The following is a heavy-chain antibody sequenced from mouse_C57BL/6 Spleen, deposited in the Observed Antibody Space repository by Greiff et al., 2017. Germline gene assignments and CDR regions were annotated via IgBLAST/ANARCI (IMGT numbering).Heavy chain of an antibody. V-gene: IGHV5-6*01. CDR3: ARATWDGLPYYFDY. CDR1: GFTFSSYG. J-gene: IGHJ2*01. D-gene: IGHD4-1*01. CDR2: ISSGGSYT. Sequence: EVKVVESGGDLVKPGGSLKLSCAASGFTFSSYGMSWVRQTPDKRLEWVATISSGGSYTYYPDSVKGRFTISRDNAKNTLYLQMSSLKSEDTAMYYCARATWDGLPYYFDYWGQGTTLTVSS.